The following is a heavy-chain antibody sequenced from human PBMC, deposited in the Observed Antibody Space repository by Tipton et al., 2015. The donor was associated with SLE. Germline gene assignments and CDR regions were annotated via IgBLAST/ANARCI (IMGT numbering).Heavy chain of an antibody. J-gene: IGHJ4*02. CDR2: FHHKGSS. CDR1: GYSISSGYY. D-gene: IGHD6-25*01. Sequence: TLSLTCSVTGYSISSGYYWGWIRQPPGGGLEWIGSFHHKGSSYYSPSLGSRVTISGDTSRNQFSLTLSSVTAADTAVYYCARAYSSDPFDYWGPGILVTVSS. CDR3: ARAYSSDPFDY. V-gene: IGHV4-38-2*02.